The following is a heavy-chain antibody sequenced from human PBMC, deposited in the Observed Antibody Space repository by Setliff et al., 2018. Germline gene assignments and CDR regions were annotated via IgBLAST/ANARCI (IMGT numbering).Heavy chain of an antibody. CDR3: ARAAGYSSSWYHYYYGMDV. D-gene: IGHD6-13*01. V-gene: IGHV4-39*07. CDR2: IYYSGST. Sequence: PSETLSLTCTVSGGSISSSNYYWGWIRQPPGKGLEWIGSIYYSGSTYYNPSLKSRVTISVDTSKNQFSLKLSSVTAADTAVYYCARAAGYSSSWYHYYYGMDVWGQGTTVTVSS. J-gene: IGHJ6*02. CDR1: GGSISSSNYY.